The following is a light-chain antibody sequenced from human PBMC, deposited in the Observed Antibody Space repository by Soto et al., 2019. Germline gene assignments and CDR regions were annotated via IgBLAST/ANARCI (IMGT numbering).Light chain of an antibody. CDR3: SSYTSSSTV. CDR2: DVS. Sequence: QSALTQPASVSGSPGPSITISCTGTSSDVGGYNYVSWYQQHPGKAPKLMIYDVSNRPSGVSNRFSGSKSGNTASLTISGLQAEDEAEYYCSSYTSSSTVFGTGTKRTVL. CDR1: SSDVGGYNY. V-gene: IGLV2-14*01. J-gene: IGLJ1*01.